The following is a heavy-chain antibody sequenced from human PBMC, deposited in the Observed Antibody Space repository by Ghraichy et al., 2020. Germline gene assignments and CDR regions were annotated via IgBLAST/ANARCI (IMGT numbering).Heavy chain of an antibody. CDR2: ISTTGST. Sequence: SETLSLTCTVSGGSISSAGYYWNWIRQPAGKELEWIGRISTTGSTNYNPSLKSRVTMSVDTSKNQFSLKLTSVTAADTAVYYCARRGSSYCTSTSCNPTWFDPWGQGILVIVSS. CDR3: ARRGSSYCTSTSCNPTWFDP. CDR1: GGSISSAGYY. V-gene: IGHV4-61*02. D-gene: IGHD2-2*01. J-gene: IGHJ5*02.